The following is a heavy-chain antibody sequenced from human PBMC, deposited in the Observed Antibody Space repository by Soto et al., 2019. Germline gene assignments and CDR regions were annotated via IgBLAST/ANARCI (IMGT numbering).Heavy chain of an antibody. J-gene: IGHJ3*02. CDR1: GGSVSSGAYY. D-gene: IGHD5-12*01. Sequence: QVQLQESDAGLVKASQTLSLTCTVSGGSVSSGAYYWTWIRQRPGKGLEWIGYIYYSGSTYYSPSHKSRLSTSLDTSKNQFSLRLSSVTAADTAMYYCARARLRAVYAFDIWGQGTMVTVSS. CDR2: IYYSGST. V-gene: IGHV4-31*03. CDR3: ARARLRAVYAFDI.